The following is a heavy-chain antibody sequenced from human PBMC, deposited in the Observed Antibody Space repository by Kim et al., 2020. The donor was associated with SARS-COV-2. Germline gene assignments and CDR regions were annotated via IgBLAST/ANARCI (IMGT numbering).Heavy chain of an antibody. CDR1: GYTFTGYY. V-gene: IGHV1-2*04. CDR3: ARDKSPYYYGSGEAFDI. Sequence: ASVKVSCKASGYTFTGYYMHWVRQAPGQGLEWMGWINPNSGGTNYAQKFQGWVTMTRDTSISTAYMELSRLRSDDTAVYYCARDKSPYYYGSGEAFDIWGQGTMVTVSS. D-gene: IGHD3-10*01. CDR2: INPNSGGT. J-gene: IGHJ3*02.